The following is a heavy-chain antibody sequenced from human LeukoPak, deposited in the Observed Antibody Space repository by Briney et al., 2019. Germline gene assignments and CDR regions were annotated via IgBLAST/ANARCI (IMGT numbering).Heavy chain of an antibody. CDR3: ASGSWELIGY. CDR2: ISSNGGST. J-gene: IGHJ4*02. D-gene: IGHD1-26*01. CDR1: GFTFSSYA. V-gene: IGHV3-64*01. Sequence: GGSLRLSCAASGFTFSSYAMHWVRQAPGKGLEYVSAISSNGGSTYYANSVKGRFTISRDNSKNTLYLQMGSLRAEDMAVYYCASGSWELIGYWGQGTLVTVSS.